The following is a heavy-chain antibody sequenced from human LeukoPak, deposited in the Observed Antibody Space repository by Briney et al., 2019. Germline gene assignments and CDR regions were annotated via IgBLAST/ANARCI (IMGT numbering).Heavy chain of an antibody. V-gene: IGHV3-21*01. D-gene: IGHD3-10*01. Sequence: GGSLRLSCAASGFTFSSYSMNWVRQAPGKGLEWVSSISSSSSYIYYADSVKGRFTISRDNAKNSLYLQMNSLRAEDTAVYYCARDGGATMVRGVATYDSWGQGTLVTVSS. J-gene: IGHJ4*02. CDR3: ARDGGATMVRGVATYDS. CDR1: GFTFSSYS. CDR2: ISSSSSYI.